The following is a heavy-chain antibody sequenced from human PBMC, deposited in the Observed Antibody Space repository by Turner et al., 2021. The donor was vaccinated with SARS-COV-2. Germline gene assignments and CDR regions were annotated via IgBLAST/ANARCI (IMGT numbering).Heavy chain of an antibody. CDR2: RKKDGSGK. Sequence: EVHLVESGGGLVQPGGSLRLSCAASGFTFSSYWMSWGRQDPGKGPEWVATRKKDGSGKYYVDAVKGRFTISRDNAKNSLYQQMSSLRAEDTAVYYCARDSGAAVWGNYAFDIWGQGTMVAVSS. V-gene: IGHV3-7*01. CDR1: GFTFSSYW. CDR3: ARDSGAAVWGNYAFDI. J-gene: IGHJ3*02. D-gene: IGHD3-16*01.